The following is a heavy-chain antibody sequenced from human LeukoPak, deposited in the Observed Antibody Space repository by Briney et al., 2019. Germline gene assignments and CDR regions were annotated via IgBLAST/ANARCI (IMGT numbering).Heavy chain of an antibody. CDR3: ARDWDGGFDY. CDR1: GFTFSSYG. Sequence: GGSLRLSCAASGFTFSSYGMHWVRQAPGKGLEWVSSISSSSSYIYYADSVKGRFTISRDNAKNSLYLQMNSLRAEDTAVYYCARDWDGGFDYWGQGTLVTVSS. J-gene: IGHJ4*02. CDR2: ISSSSSYI. D-gene: IGHD4-23*01. V-gene: IGHV3-21*01.